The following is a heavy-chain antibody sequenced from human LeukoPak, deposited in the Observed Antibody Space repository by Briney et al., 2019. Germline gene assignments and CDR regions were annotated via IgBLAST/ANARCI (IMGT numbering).Heavy chain of an antibody. Sequence: PGGSLRLSCAASGFTFSSYGMHWVRQAPGKGLEWVAVISYDGSKEHYADSVKGRFTISRDNSNQTVYLQMNSLKTEDTALYFCARKYTTSYYSIDYWGQGTLVTVSS. D-gene: IGHD2-2*01. J-gene: IGHJ4*02. CDR3: ARKYTTSYYSIDY. CDR2: ISYDGSKE. CDR1: GFTFSSYG. V-gene: IGHV3-30*03.